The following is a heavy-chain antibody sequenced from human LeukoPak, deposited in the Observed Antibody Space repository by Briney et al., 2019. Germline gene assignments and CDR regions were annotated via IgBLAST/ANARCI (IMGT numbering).Heavy chain of an antibody. Sequence: ASVKVSCKASGYTFTDYNIHWVRQAPGQGLEWMGWINPNSGGTNYAQKFQGRVTMTRDTSISTAYMELSRLRSDDTAVYYCARDRAPYGSGSYSFDPWGQGTLVTVSS. D-gene: IGHD3-10*01. V-gene: IGHV1-2*02. CDR2: INPNSGGT. J-gene: IGHJ5*02. CDR1: GYTFTDYN. CDR3: ARDRAPYGSGSYSFDP.